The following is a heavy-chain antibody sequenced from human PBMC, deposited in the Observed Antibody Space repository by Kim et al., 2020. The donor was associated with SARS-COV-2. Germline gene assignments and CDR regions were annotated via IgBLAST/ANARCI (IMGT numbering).Heavy chain of an antibody. Sequence: GSLRLSCAASGFTFSSYGMHWVRQAPGKGLEWVAVIWYDGSNKYYADSVKGRFTISRDNSKNTLYLQMNSLRAEDTAVYYCARDEFDEVGGYYYYYGMDVWGQGTTVTVSS. CDR3: ARDEFDEVGGYYYYYGMDV. CDR1: GFTFSSYG. J-gene: IGHJ6*02. CDR2: IWYDGSNK. D-gene: IGHD3-16*01. V-gene: IGHV3-33*01.